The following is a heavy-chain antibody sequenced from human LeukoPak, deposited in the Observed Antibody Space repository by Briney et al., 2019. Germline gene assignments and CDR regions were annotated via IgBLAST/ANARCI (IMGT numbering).Heavy chain of an antibody. V-gene: IGHV4-59*08. CDR2: ISYTGST. CDR3: ARLQSANHDNGYYTGGFYYMDV. CDR1: GGSMSNNY. D-gene: IGHD4-17*01. Sequence: SETLSLTCSVSGGSMSNNYWGWIRQPPGRGLEWIGDISYTGSTSYTPSLKSRVSIFLETPRNQFSLEVSSVIAADTAVYYCARLQSANHDNGYYTGGFYYMDVWGKGTTVTVSS. J-gene: IGHJ6*03.